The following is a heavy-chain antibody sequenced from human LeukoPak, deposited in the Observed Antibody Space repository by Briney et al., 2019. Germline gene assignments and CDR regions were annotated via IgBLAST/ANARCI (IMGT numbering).Heavy chain of an antibody. D-gene: IGHD6-19*01. Sequence: GSSVKVSCKASGGTFSSYAISWVRQAPGRGPEWRGGIIPIFGTANYAQKFQGRVTITTDESTSTAYMELSSLRSEDTAVYYCARSEGWDSSGWSSRAHYYYYMDVWGKGTTATVSS. V-gene: IGHV1-69*05. CDR1: GGTFSSYA. CDR3: ARSEGWDSSGWSSRAHYYYYMDV. CDR2: IIPIFGTA. J-gene: IGHJ6*03.